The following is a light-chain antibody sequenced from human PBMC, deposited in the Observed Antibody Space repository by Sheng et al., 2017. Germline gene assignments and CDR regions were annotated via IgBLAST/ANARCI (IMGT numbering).Light chain of an antibody. J-gene: IGKJ1*01. V-gene: IGKV1-12*01. CDR2: AAS. CDR1: QGISSW. CDR3: QQSYSTPWT. Sequence: DIQMAQSPSSVSASVGDRVTITCRASQGISSWLAWYQHKPGKAPNLLIYAASSLQSGVSSRFSGSGSGTDFTLTISYLQPEDFATYYCQQSYSTPWTFGQGTKVEIK.